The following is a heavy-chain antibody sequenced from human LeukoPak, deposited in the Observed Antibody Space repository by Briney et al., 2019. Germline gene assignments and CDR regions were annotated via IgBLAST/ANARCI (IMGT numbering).Heavy chain of an antibody. Sequence: ASVKVSCKVSGYTLTELSMHWVRQAPGKGLEWMGGFDPEDGETIYAQKFQGRVTMTEDTSTDTAYMEPSSLRSEDTAVYYCATDWYYDFWSGPTSWGQGTLVTVSS. CDR3: ATDWYYDFWSGPTS. CDR1: GYTLTELS. J-gene: IGHJ5*02. D-gene: IGHD3-3*01. CDR2: FDPEDGET. V-gene: IGHV1-24*01.